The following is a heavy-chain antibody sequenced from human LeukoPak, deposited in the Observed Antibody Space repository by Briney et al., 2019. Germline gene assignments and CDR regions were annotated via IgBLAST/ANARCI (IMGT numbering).Heavy chain of an antibody. D-gene: IGHD5-24*01. CDR3: ARVFNPPETATTLWYFDR. Sequence: SETLSLTCTVSGGSIRTHYWSWLRQPPGERLQGIGYIYYSGSTNYNPSLKSRVTLSVDTSRNQFSLSLSSVTAADTAVYYCARVFNPPETATTLWYFDRGGRGPRSLSP. V-gene: IGHV4-59*11. CDR2: IYYSGST. J-gene: IGHJ2*01. CDR1: GGSIRTHY.